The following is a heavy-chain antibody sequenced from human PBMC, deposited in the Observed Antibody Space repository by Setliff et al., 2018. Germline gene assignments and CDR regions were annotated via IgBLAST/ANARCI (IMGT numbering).Heavy chain of an antibody. CDR1: GGSISSYY. D-gene: IGHD6-19*01. V-gene: IGHV4-59*12. J-gene: IGHJ6*03. CDR2: ISYLGNT. Sequence: SETLSLTCTVSGGSISSYYWSWIRQPAGKGLEWIGFISYLGNTNYNPSLKSRSTISLDTSKNQFSLKLNSVPAPDMAVYYCAREQWLDPPGYYYMDVLAKGTTVTVSS. CDR3: AREQWLDPPGYYYMDV.